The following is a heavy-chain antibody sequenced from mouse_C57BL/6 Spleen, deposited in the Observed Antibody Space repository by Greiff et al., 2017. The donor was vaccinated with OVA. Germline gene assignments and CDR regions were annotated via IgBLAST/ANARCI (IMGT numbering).Heavy chain of an antibody. Sequence: DVQLVESGAELVRPGASVKLSCTASGFNIKDDYMHWVKQRPEQGLEWIGWIDPENGDTEYASKFQGKATITADTSSNTAYLQLSSLTSEDTAVYYCTTLISRGFAYWGQGTLVTVSA. D-gene: IGHD1-1*01. CDR3: TTLISRGFAY. V-gene: IGHV14-4*01. J-gene: IGHJ3*01. CDR2: IDPENGDT. CDR1: GFNIKDDY.